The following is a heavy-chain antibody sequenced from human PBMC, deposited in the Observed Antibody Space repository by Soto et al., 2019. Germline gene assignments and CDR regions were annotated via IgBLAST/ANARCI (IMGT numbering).Heavy chain of an antibody. D-gene: IGHD2-8*01. CDR3: TRDLNGGNPFDY. CDR2: ISAYNGNT. CDR1: GYTFTSYG. V-gene: IGHV1-18*01. J-gene: IGHJ4*02. Sequence: ASVKVSCKASGYTFTSYGISWVRQAPGQGLEWMGWISAYNGNTNYAQKLQGRVTMTRDTSTSTVYMELSSLTSEDTAVYFCTRDLNGGNPFDYWGQGALVTVSS.